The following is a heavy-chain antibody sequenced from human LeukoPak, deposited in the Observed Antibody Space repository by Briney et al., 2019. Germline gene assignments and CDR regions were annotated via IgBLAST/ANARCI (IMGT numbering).Heavy chain of an antibody. CDR3: ARDLTLGKPDYFDH. J-gene: IGHJ4*02. CDR2: TSLDGSNK. V-gene: IGHV3-30-3*01. CDR1: GFSFTNYD. Sequence: GGSLRLSCVASGFSFTNYDIHWVRQAPGRGLEWVAVTSLDGSNKLYTDTVRGRFIISRDNSKNTVYLQMDSLRAADTAVYYCARDLTLGKPDYFDHWGQGTLVTVSS. D-gene: IGHD7-27*01.